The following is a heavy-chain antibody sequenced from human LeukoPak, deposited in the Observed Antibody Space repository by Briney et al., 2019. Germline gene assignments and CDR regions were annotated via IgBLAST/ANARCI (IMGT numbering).Heavy chain of an antibody. CDR1: GDSISSYY. CDR3: ARPIIPAYSSGWYY. D-gene: IGHD6-19*01. J-gene: IGHJ4*02. V-gene: IGHV4-59*08. CDR2: TYYSGTT. Sequence: PSETLSLTCTVSGDSISSYYWSWIRQPPGKGLEWFGYTYYSGTTNYNPSLKSRVTISIDTSKNQFSLKMNSVTAADTAVYYCARPIIPAYSSGWYYWSQGALVTVSS.